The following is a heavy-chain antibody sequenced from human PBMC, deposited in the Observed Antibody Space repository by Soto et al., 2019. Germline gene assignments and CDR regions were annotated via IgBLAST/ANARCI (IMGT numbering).Heavy chain of an antibody. V-gene: IGHV3-30*03. Sequence: QVQLVESGGGVVQPGRSRRLSCAASGFTFSSSGMHWVRQAPGKGLEGVAVISYDGSNKYYADSVKGRFTISRDNSKNTLYLQMNSLRAEDTAVYYCATRTTTPSYYYYGMDVWGQGTTVTV. CDR1: GFTFSSSG. J-gene: IGHJ6*02. D-gene: IGHD4-17*01. CDR2: ISYDGSNK. CDR3: ATRTTTPSYYYYGMDV.